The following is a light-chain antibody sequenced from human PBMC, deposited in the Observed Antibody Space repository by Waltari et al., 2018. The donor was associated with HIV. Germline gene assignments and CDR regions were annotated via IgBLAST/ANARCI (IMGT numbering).Light chain of an antibody. CDR3: QQTYSAPWT. CDR1: QTLSKF. J-gene: IGKJ1*01. CDR2: SAS. V-gene: IGKV1-39*01. Sequence: DIQMTQSPSSLSASVGDRVTVTCRANQTLSKFLNWYQQKPNKPPTLLISSASNLHGGVPSRFGGSGSGTDFALTITSLQPEDCAVYFCQQTYSAPWTFGQGT.